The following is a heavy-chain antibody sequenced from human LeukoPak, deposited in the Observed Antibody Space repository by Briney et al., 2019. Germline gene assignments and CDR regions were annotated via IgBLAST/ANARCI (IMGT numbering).Heavy chain of an antibody. CDR2: INHSGST. J-gene: IGHJ4*02. CDR1: GGSFSGYY. Sequence: SETLSLTCAVYGGSFSGYYWSWTRQPPGKGLEWIGEINHSGSTNYNPSLKSRVTISVDTSKNQFSLKLSSVTAADTAVYYCARGGGLRADYWGQGTLVTVSS. CDR3: ARGGGLRADY. V-gene: IGHV4-34*01. D-gene: IGHD4-17*01.